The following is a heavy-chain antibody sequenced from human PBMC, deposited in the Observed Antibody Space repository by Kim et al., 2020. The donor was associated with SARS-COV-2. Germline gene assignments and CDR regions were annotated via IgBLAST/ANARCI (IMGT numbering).Heavy chain of an antibody. V-gene: IGHV3-30*01. CDR3: ARGGSIAAVCAFDI. D-gene: IGHD6-6*01. Sequence: ADSVKGRFTSSRDNSKNTLYLQMNSLRAEDTAVYYCARGGSIAAVCAFDIWGQGTMVTVSS. J-gene: IGHJ3*02.